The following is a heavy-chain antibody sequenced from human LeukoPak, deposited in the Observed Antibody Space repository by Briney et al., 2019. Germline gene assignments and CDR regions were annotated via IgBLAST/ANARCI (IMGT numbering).Heavy chain of an antibody. CDR3: ARDILTGIDY. Sequence: PSETLSLTCTVSGGSISSYYWSWIRQPPGKGLEWIGYIYYSGSTNYNPSLKSRVTISVDTSKNQFSLKLSSVTAADTAVYYCARDILTGIDYWGQGTLVTVSS. CDR1: GGSISSYY. J-gene: IGHJ4*02. D-gene: IGHD3-9*01. CDR2: IYYSGST. V-gene: IGHV4-59*01.